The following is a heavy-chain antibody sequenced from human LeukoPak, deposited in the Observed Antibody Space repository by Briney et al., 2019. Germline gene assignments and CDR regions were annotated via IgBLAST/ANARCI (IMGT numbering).Heavy chain of an antibody. Sequence: GGSLRLSCAASGFTFSSYAMSWVRQAPGKGLEWVSFISPSGDRTSNANSVEGRFTISRDNTRNTLYLQMNSLRDEDTGVYYCAIMHGYYDGSGFWVQWGQGTLVTVSS. J-gene: IGHJ4*02. V-gene: IGHV3-23*01. CDR3: AIMHGYYDGSGFWVQ. CDR1: GFTFSSYA. D-gene: IGHD3-22*01. CDR2: ISPSGDRT.